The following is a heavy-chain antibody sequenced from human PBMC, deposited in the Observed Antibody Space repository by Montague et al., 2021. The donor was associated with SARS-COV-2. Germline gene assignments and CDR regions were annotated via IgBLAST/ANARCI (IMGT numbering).Heavy chain of an antibody. J-gene: IGHJ6*02. CDR1: GGSFSGYC. CDR3: ARGVLGENRYASGWFLTHHDNSLDV. Sequence: SETLSLTCAVYGGSFSGYCWSWIRQSPGKGLEWIGEINHSGDTNYNPPLKSRVTISVDTSKNQFSLKLRSVTAADMAVYYCARGVLGENRYASGWFLTHHDNSLDVWGQGTTVTVSS. CDR2: INHSGDT. D-gene: IGHD6-19*01. V-gene: IGHV4-34*01.